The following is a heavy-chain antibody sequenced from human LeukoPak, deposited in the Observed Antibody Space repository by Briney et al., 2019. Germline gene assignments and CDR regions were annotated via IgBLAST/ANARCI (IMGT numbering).Heavy chain of an antibody. D-gene: IGHD7-27*01. CDR1: GGSISSYY. J-gene: IGHJ4*01. V-gene: IGHV4-59*01. Sequence: SETLSLTCTVSGGSISSYYWSWIRQPPGKGLEWIGYIYYSGSTNYNPSPKSRVTISVDTSKNQFSLKLSSVTAADTAVYYCARGANWGSPDYWGQGTLVTVSS. CDR2: IYYSGST. CDR3: ARGANWGSPDY.